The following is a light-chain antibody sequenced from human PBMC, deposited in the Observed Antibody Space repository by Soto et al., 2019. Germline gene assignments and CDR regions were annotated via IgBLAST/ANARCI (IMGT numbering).Light chain of an antibody. CDR2: DAS. CDR3: QQYNSWPPYT. J-gene: IGKJ2*01. V-gene: IGKV3-15*01. Sequence: EIVMTQSPATLSVSPGERATLSCRASESVTSKLAWYQQKPGQAPRLLIYDASTRATGIPARFSGSGSGTEFTLTISSLQSEDFAVYYCQQYNSWPPYTFGQGTKVDIK. CDR1: ESVTSK.